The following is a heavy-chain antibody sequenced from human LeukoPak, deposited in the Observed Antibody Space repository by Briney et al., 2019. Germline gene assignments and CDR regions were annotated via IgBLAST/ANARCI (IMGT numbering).Heavy chain of an antibody. Sequence: SEALSLTCTVSGGSINNYYWSWIRQPPGKGLEWIGYIYYRGNTNYNPSLKSRVTISVDTSKNQFSLNLSSVTAADTAVYYCARGGYYDSGSYYRHFDCWGQGTLVTVSS. CDR3: ARGGYYDSGSYYRHFDC. CDR1: GGSINNYY. CDR2: IYYRGNT. V-gene: IGHV4-59*01. J-gene: IGHJ4*02. D-gene: IGHD3-22*01.